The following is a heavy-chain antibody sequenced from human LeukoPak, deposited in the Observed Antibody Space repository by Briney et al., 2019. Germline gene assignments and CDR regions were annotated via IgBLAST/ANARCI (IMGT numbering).Heavy chain of an antibody. V-gene: IGHV3-48*03. Sequence: GGSLRLSCAASGFTFSSYEMNWVRQAPGKGLEWVSYISSSGSTIYYADSVKGRFTISRDNAKDSLYLQMNSLRAADTAVYYCAKLLNDYGDYYFDYWGQGTLVTVSS. CDR3: AKLLNDYGDYYFDY. J-gene: IGHJ4*02. CDR2: ISSSGSTI. CDR1: GFTFSSYE. D-gene: IGHD4-17*01.